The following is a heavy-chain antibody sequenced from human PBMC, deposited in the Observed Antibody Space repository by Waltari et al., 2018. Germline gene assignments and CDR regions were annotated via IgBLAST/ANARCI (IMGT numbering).Heavy chain of an antibody. Sequence: QVQLQESGPGLVKPSETLSLTCTVSGDFITSYYWSWLRQPPGKGLEWIGYISYTGSTNYNPSLKSRVTFSVDTSKNQFSLKLSSATAADTAVYYCARALVTTRIYFDYWGLGTLVTVSS. CDR1: GDFITSYY. CDR2: ISYTGST. D-gene: IGHD5-12*01. V-gene: IGHV4-59*08. CDR3: ARALVTTRIYFDY. J-gene: IGHJ4*02.